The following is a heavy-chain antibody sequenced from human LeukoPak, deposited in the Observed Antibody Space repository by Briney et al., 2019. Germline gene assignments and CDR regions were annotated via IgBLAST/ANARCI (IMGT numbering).Heavy chain of an antibody. Sequence: SETLSLTCAVYGGSFSGYYWSWIRQPPGKGLEWIGEINHSGSTNYNPSLKSRVTISVDTSKNQFSLKLSSVTAADTAVSYCARGSHQPSRWFDPWGQGTLVTVSS. CDR1: GGSFSGYY. V-gene: IGHV4-34*01. J-gene: IGHJ5*02. CDR2: INHSGST. CDR3: ARGSHQPSRWFDP.